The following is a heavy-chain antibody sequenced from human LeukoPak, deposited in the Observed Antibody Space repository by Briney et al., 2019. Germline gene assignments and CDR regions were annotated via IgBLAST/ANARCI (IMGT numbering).Heavy chain of an antibody. CDR2: ISYDGSNK. CDR1: GFTFSSYA. J-gene: IGHJ6*02. Sequence: GGSLRLFCAASGFTFSSYAMHWVRQAPGKGLEWVAVISYDGSNKYYADSVKGRFTISRDNSKNTLYLQMNSLRAEDTAVYYCAREVITMVRGVISYGMDVWGQGTTVTVSS. CDR3: AREVITMVRGVISYGMDV. V-gene: IGHV3-30-3*01. D-gene: IGHD3-10*01.